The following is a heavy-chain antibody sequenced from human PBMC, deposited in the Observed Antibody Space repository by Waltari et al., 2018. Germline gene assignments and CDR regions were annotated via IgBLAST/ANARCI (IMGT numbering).Heavy chain of an antibody. Sequence: QVQLVQSGAEVKKPGASVKVSCKASGYTFTGYSMHWVRQAPGQGLEWMGRINPNRGGTNYAQKFQGRVTMTRDTSISTAYMELSRLRSDDTAVYYCARSLYNTYYDYWGQGTLVTVSS. V-gene: IGHV1-2*06. J-gene: IGHJ4*02. CDR2: INPNRGGT. D-gene: IGHD1-1*01. CDR1: GYTFTGYS. CDR3: ARSLYNTYYDY.